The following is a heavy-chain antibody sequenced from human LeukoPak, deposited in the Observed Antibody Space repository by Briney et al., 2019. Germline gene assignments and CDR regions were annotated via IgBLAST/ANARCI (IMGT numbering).Heavy chain of an antibody. V-gene: IGHV4-59*01. Sequence: PSETLSLTCAVYGGSFSGYYWGWIRQPPGKGLEWVGQIYYRGAPNYNPSLESRVTISIDTSKNQFSLKLNSVTAADTAVYYCARKLPGVHSDYWGQGTLVTVSS. CDR2: IYYRGAP. J-gene: IGHJ4*02. CDR3: ARKLPGVHSDY. CDR1: GGSFSGYY. D-gene: IGHD2-15*01.